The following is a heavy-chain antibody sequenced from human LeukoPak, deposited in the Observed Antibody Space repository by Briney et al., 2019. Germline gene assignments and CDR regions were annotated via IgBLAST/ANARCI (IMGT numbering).Heavy chain of an antibody. Sequence: GGSLRLSCAASGFTFDDYAMPWVRQAPGKGLEWVSGISWNSGSIGYADSVKDRFTISRDNAKSSLYLQMNSLRAEDTALYYCAEAIAAPYYYGMDVWGQGTTVTVSS. V-gene: IGHV3-9*01. D-gene: IGHD6-13*01. CDR3: AEAIAAPYYYGMDV. CDR1: GFTFDDYA. CDR2: ISWNSGSI. J-gene: IGHJ6*02.